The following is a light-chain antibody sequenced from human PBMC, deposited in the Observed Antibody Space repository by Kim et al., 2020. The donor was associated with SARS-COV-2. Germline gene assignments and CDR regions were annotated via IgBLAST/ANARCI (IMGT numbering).Light chain of an antibody. J-gene: IGLJ3*02. CDR3: QSFDSSNHWV. CDR1: SGSIAGNY. CDR2: EDN. V-gene: IGLV6-57*01. Sequence: KTVIISCFRSSGSIAGNYVQWYQQRPGSSPTTIIYEDNDRPSGVPDRFSGSIDSSSNSASLTISGLQTEDEADYYCQSFDSSNHWVFGGGTQLTVL.